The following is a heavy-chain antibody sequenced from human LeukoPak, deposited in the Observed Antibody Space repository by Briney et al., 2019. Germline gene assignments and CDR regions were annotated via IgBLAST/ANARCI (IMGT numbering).Heavy chain of an antibody. J-gene: IGHJ4*02. D-gene: IGHD1-26*01. Sequence: PGGSLRLSCAVSGFTFSNSWMSWVRQAPGKGLEWVSYISSSGSTIYYADSVKGRFTISRDNAKNSLYLQMNSLRAEDTAVYYCARDKGGSYTANFDYWGQGTLVTVSS. CDR1: GFTFSNSW. CDR2: ISSSGSTI. V-gene: IGHV3-11*01. CDR3: ARDKGGSYTANFDY.